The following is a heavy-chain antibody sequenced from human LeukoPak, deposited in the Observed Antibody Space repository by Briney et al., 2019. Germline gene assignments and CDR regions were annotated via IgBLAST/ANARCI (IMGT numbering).Heavy chain of an antibody. CDR1: GGSFSGYY. Sequence: PSETLSLTCAVYGGSFSGYYWSWIRQTPGKGPEWIGEINHSGSTNYNPSLKSRVTISVDTSKNQFSLKLSSVTAADTAVYYCARGLRWGITMVRARTYFDYWGQGTLVTVSS. D-gene: IGHD3-10*01. J-gene: IGHJ4*02. V-gene: IGHV4-34*01. CDR2: INHSGST. CDR3: ARGLRWGITMVRARTYFDY.